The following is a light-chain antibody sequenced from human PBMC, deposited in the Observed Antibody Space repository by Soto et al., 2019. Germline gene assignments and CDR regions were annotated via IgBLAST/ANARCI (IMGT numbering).Light chain of an antibody. Sequence: QSALTQPASVSGSPGQSITISCTGTNSDVGGFNYVSWYQHYPGKAPKLIIYSVSNRPSGVSSRFSGSKSGNTASLTISGLQAEDEADYYCSSHTTITTRVFGGGTKLTVL. V-gene: IGLV2-14*03. CDR2: SVS. J-gene: IGLJ3*02. CDR3: SSHTTITTRV. CDR1: NSDVGGFNY.